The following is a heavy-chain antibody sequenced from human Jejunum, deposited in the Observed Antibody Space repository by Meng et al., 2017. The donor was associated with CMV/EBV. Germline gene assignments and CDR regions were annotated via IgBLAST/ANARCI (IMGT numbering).Heavy chain of an antibody. V-gene: IGHV5-51*01. CDR1: YW. D-gene: IGHD3-16*01. Sequence: YWIGWVRQMPGTGLEWMGSIYPSDSDTKYSPSFQGQVTFSADKSNATAYLQWTSLKASDTAMYFCARIAGDFYDYVVSGQNVLDIWGQGTMVTVSS. J-gene: IGHJ3*02. CDR2: IYPSDSDT. CDR3: ARIAGDFYDYVVSGQNVLDI.